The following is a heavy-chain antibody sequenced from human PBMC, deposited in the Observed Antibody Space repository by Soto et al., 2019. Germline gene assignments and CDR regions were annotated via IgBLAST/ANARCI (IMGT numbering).Heavy chain of an antibody. V-gene: IGHV3-33*01. CDR1: GFTFSKYA. Sequence: QVQLVESGGGVVQPGRSLRLSCEASGFTFSKYAMHWVRQAPGTGLEWVAVIWDDGSNKYYEDSVTGRFTISRDNSKNTLYLQMNNLRVEDTAVYYCAIDGHISRWSRYFDDWGQGTLVTVSS. J-gene: IGHJ4*02. D-gene: IGHD6-13*01. CDR3: AIDGHISRWSRYFDD. CDR2: IWDDGSNK.